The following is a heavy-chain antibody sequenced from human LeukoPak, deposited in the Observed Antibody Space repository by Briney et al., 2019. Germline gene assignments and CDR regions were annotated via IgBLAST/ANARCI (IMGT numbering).Heavy chain of an antibody. CDR3: ARGMGNPFPKAITIFGVVIPAGGYYYMDV. CDR2: INPNSGGT. J-gene: IGHJ6*03. CDR1: GYTFTRYY. Sequence: ASVKVSCKASGYTFTRYYMHWVRQAPGQGLEWMGWINPNSGGTNYAQKFQGRVTMTRDTSISTAYMELSRLRSDDTAVYDCARGMGNPFPKAITIFGVVIPAGGYYYMDVWGKGTTVTVSS. D-gene: IGHD3-3*01. V-gene: IGHV1-2*02.